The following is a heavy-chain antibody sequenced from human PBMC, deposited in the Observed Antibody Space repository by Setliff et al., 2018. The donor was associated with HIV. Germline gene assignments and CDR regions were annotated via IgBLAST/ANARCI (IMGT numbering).Heavy chain of an antibody. Sequence: LSLSCAASGFTFSSYTMNWVRQAPGKGLEWVSSISSDSTDIYYADSMKGRFTISRDNAKNSLYLQMSSLGAEDTAVYYCAREDVYYYDSEGYYLLEYWGQGTPVTVSS. CDR2: ISSDSTDI. CDR3: AREDVYYYDSEGYYLLEY. J-gene: IGHJ4*02. CDR1: GFTFSSYT. V-gene: IGHV3-21*01. D-gene: IGHD3-22*01.